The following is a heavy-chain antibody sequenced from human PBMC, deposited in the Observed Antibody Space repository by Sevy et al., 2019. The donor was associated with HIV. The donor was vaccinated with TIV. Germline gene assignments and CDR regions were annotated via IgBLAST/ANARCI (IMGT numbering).Heavy chain of an antibody. J-gene: IGHJ4*02. D-gene: IGHD3-9*01. CDR1: GFTFTSSA. Sequence: ASVKVSCKASGFTFTSSAVQWVRQARGQRIEWIGWIVVGSGNTNYAQKFQERVTITRDMSTSTAYMELSSLRSEDTAVYYCASGRTELRYFDWPPFDYWGQGTLVTVSS. V-gene: IGHV1-58*01. CDR2: IVVGSGNT. CDR3: ASGRTELRYFDWPPFDY.